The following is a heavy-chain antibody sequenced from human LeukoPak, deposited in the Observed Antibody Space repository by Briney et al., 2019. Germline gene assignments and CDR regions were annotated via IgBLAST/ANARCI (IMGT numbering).Heavy chain of an antibody. J-gene: IGHJ4*02. CDR3: TTFYHEYSPY. V-gene: IGHV3-15*01. D-gene: IGHD2/OR15-2a*01. Sequence: GGSLRLPCAASGFSFMNAWMIWVRQAPGTGLEWVGRIKSNADGGTPDYAAPARGRFTISRDDSKNTLYLQMNSLKTEDTAVYYCTTFYHEYSPYWGRGTLVTVSS. CDR1: GFSFMNAW. CDR2: IKSNADGGTP.